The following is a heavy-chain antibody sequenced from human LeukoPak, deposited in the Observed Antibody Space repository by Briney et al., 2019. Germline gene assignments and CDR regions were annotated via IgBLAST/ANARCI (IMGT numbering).Heavy chain of an antibody. CDR1: GGTFSSYA. D-gene: IGHD2-2*01. J-gene: IGHJ5*02. CDR3: ARGDVYCSSTSCSEAWSDP. V-gene: IGHV1-69*13. CDR2: IIPIFGTA. Sequence: GASVKVSCKASGGTFSSYAISWVRQAPGQGLEWMGGIIPIFGTANYAQKFQGRVTITADESTSTAYMELSSLRSEDTAVYYCARGDVYCSSTSCSEAWSDPWGQGTLVAVSS.